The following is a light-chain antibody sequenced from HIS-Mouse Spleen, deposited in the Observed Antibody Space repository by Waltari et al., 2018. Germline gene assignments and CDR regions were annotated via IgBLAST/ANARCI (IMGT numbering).Light chain of an antibody. CDR2: DDS. CDR3: QVWDSSSDHPV. Sequence: SYVLTQPPSVSVAPGQTARITCGGNNIGSKSVHWYQQKPVQAPVLVVYDDSDLPSGIPERFSGSNSGNTATLTISRVEAGDEADYYCQVWDSSSDHPVFGGGTKLTVL. CDR1: NIGSKS. V-gene: IGLV3-21*02. J-gene: IGLJ3*02.